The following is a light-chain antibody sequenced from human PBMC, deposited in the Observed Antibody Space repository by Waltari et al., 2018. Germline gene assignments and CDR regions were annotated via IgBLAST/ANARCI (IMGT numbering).Light chain of an antibody. J-gene: IGLJ2*01. CDR3: QSYDSSLV. CDR2: GTS. V-gene: IGLV1-40*01. Sequence: QSVLTQPPSVSGAPGQRVTISCTGSSSNIGAGYDVHWYQQLPGTAPKLLIYGTSNRPSGVPDRFSGSKSGTSASLAITGLQAEDEADYYCQSYDSSLVFGGGTKLTVL. CDR1: SSNIGAGYD.